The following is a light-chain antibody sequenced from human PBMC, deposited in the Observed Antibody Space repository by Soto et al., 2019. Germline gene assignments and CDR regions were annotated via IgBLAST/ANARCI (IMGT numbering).Light chain of an antibody. J-gene: IGKJ2*01. CDR3: QQYGSSPYT. Sequence: EIVLTQSPGTLSLSPGERATLSCRASQSVSSSYLAWYQQKPGQAPRLIIYGASDRATGIPDRFSGSGSGTDFTLTISRLEPEDVAGYYGQQYGSSPYTFGQGTKLEIK. CDR2: GAS. CDR1: QSVSSSY. V-gene: IGKV3-20*01.